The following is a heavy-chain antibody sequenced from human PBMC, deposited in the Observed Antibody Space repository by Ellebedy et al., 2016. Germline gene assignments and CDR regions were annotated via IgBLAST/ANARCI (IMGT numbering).Heavy chain of an antibody. J-gene: IGHJ5*02. D-gene: IGHD6-13*01. CDR2: IIPIFGTA. CDR1: GGTFSSYV. V-gene: IGHV1-69*13. CDR3: ARAYSSNWYWFNP. Sequence: SVKVSCXASGGTFSSYVISWVRQAPGQGLEWMGGIIPIFGTANYAQKFQGRVTITADESTSTAYMELSSLRSEDTAVYYCARAYSSNWYWFNPWGQGTLVTVS.